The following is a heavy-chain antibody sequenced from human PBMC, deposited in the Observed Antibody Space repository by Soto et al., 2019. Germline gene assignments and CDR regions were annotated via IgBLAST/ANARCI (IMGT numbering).Heavy chain of an antibody. CDR1: GGSFSGYF. J-gene: IGHJ4*02. D-gene: IGHD6-6*01. CDR3: ARGGIAARPFDY. V-gene: IGHV4-34*01. Sequence: SETLSLTCAVYGGSFSGYFWSWIRQPPGQGLEWIGEINHSGSTNSNPPLKSRVTISVDTSKNKFSLKLSSLTAADTALYYCARGGIAARPFDYWGQGTLVTVSS. CDR2: INHSGST.